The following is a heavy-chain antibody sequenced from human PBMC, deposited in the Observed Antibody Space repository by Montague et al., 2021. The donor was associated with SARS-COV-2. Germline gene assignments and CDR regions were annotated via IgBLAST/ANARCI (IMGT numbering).Heavy chain of an antibody. CDR1: GDSVFSNSVA. D-gene: IGHD6-19*01. V-gene: IGHV6-1*01. CDR3: VRYSGWFYFDF. J-gene: IGHJ4*02. Sequence: CAISGDSVFSNSVAWSWLRQYPSRGLEWLGRTYYRSKWYSDYAPCVRGRLTVNPDASKNEFSLELNYVTPEDTAVYYCVRYSGWFYFDFWGQGTLVTVSS. CDR2: TYYRSKWYS.